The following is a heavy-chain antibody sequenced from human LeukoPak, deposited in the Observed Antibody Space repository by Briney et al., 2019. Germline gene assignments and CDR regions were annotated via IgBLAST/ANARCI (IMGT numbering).Heavy chain of an antibody. D-gene: IGHD3-22*01. Sequence: SGTLSLTCAVSGGSISSSNWWSWVRQPPGKGLEWIGEIYHSGSTNYNPSLKSRVTISVDKSKNQFSLKLSSVTAADTAVYYCARGVTMIVVVIHDWYFDLWGRGTLVTVSP. CDR2: IYHSGST. V-gene: IGHV4-4*02. J-gene: IGHJ2*01. CDR3: ARGVTMIVVVIHDWYFDL. CDR1: GGSISSSNW.